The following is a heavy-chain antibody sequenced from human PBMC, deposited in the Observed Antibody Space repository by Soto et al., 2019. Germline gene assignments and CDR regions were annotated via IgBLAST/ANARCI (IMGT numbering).Heavy chain of an antibody. J-gene: IGHJ6*02. CDR3: ARRGSGSYSWYYYYGMDV. V-gene: IGHV5-10-1*01. D-gene: IGHD1-26*01. CDR2: IDPSDSYT. CDR1: GYSFTSYW. Sequence: GESLKSSCKVSGYSFTSYWISWVRQMPGKGVEWMGRIDPSDSYTNYSPSFQGHVTISADKSISTAYLQWSSLKASDTAMYYCARRGSGSYSWYYYYGMDVWGQGTTVTVSS.